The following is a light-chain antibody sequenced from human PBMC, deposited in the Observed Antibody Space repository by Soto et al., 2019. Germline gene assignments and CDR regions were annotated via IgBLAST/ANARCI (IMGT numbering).Light chain of an antibody. V-gene: IGKV1-17*01. CDR3: QQANSFPLR. CDR1: QGIRDD. Sequence: DIQMTQSPSSLSASVVDRVTITCRASQGIRDDLRWYHQQQGKXTKRXIYAASGLQSGVPSRFSGCGSGTELTITISSLQPEDFETYYCQQANSFPLRFGGGTKVDIK. CDR2: AAS. J-gene: IGKJ4*01.